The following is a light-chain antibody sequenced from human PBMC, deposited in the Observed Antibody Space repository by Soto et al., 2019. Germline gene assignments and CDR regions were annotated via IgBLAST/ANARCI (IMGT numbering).Light chain of an antibody. CDR1: QSISRG. CDR2: DAS. Sequence: DIQMTQSPPTLSASVGDRVTITCRASQSISRGLAWHQQKAGEAPKLLIYDASTLVSGVPSRFSGSGSGTEFTLTIRSLQTDDFASYYCQHYTPGTFGQGTKVEIK. J-gene: IGKJ1*01. V-gene: IGKV1-5*01. CDR3: QHYTPGT.